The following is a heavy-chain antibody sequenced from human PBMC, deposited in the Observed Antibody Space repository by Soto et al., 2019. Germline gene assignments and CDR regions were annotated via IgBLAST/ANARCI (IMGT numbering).Heavy chain of an antibody. CDR2: ISWNSGSI. CDR3: ANAALGSGSYYIVSGGYFDY. J-gene: IGHJ4*02. V-gene: IGHV3-9*01. D-gene: IGHD3-10*01. CDR1: GFTFDDYA. Sequence: GGSLRLSCAASGFTFDDYAMHWVRQAPGKGLEWVSGISWNSGSIGYADSVKGRFTISRDNAKNSLYLQMNSLRAEDTALYYCANAALGSGSYYIVSGGYFDYWGQGTLVTVSS.